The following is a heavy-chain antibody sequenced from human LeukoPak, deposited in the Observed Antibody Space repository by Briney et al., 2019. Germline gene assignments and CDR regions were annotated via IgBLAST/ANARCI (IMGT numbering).Heavy chain of an antibody. CDR3: ARQRGYCSDGTCYFDY. CDR1: GFTFSSYA. V-gene: IGHV3-23*01. D-gene: IGHD2-15*01. J-gene: IGHJ4*02. Sequence: PGGSLRLSCAASGFTFSSYAMSWVRQAPGKGLEWVAALGSGASPYYADSVKGRFTTSRDNSKNTLYLQMNSLRGEDTAIYYCARQRGYCSDGTCYFDYWGQGTLVTVSS. CDR2: LGSGASP.